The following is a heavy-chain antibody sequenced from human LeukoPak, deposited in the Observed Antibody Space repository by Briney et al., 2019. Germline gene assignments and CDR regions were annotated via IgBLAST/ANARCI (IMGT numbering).Heavy chain of an antibody. CDR2: AYYTGST. CDR1: GGSSSSYY. V-gene: IGHV4-59*01. Sequence: SETLSLTCTVSGGSSSSYYWSWIRQPPGKGLEWIGYAYYTGSTNYNPSLKSRVTISVDTSKNQFSLRLGSVTAADTGVYFCASRSGRNYYGLDVWGQGTMVTVSS. J-gene: IGHJ6*02. D-gene: IGHD3-10*01. CDR3: ASRSGRNYYGLDV.